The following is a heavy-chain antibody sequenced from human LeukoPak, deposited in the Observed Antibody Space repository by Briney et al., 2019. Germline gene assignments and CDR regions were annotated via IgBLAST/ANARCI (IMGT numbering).Heavy chain of an antibody. CDR2: IHYSGNT. Sequence: PSETLSLTCTVSGGSMSSYYWSWIRQPPGKGLEWIGYIHYSGNTHYNPSLESRVTISVDTSKNQFSLKLSSVTAADTAVYYCVRHGTITSPNGFDYWGQGTLVTVSS. V-gene: IGHV4-59*08. J-gene: IGHJ4*02. CDR3: VRHGTITSPNGFDY. D-gene: IGHD3-9*01. CDR1: GGSMSSYY.